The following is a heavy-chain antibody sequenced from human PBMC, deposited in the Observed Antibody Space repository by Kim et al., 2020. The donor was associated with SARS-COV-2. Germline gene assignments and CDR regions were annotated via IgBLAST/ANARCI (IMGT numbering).Heavy chain of an antibody. CDR1: GYTFTGYY. J-gene: IGHJ4*02. Sequence: ASVKVSCKASGYTFTGYYMHWVRQAPGQGLEWMGWINPNSGGTNYAQKFQGRVTMTRDTSISTAYMELSRLRSDDTAVYYCARLRIPWIQLWFRSLEFDYWGQGTLVTVSS. D-gene: IGHD5-18*01. CDR2: INPNSGGT. CDR3: ARLRIPWIQLWFRSLEFDY. V-gene: IGHV1-2*02.